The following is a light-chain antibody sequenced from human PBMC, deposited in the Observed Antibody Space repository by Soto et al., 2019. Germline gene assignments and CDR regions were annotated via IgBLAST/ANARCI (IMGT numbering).Light chain of an antibody. CDR2: GAS. CDR3: QHYDSSVCT. J-gene: IGKJ2*02. Sequence: ELVLTQSPGTLSLSPGDSVTLSCRASQSVRGSYLAWYQQKPGQAPRLLIYGASSRATGIPGRFSGSGSGTDFTLTITSLEPDDFAVYYCQHYDSSVCTLGRGSKLEIK. V-gene: IGKV3-20*01. CDR1: QSVRGSY.